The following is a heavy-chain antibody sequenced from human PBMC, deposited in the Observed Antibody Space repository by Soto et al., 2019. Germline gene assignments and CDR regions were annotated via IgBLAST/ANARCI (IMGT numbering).Heavy chain of an antibody. Sequence: GPGPKPPSETLSLTCTVSGGSISSGGYYWSWIRQHPGKGMEWIGYIYYSGSTYYNPSLKSRVTISVDTSKNQFSLKLSSVTAADTAVYYCARDQDFWSGFLAVWGQGTTVTVSS. CDR3: ARDQDFWSGFLAV. D-gene: IGHD3-3*01. J-gene: IGHJ6*02. V-gene: IGHV4-31*03. CDR2: IYYSGST. CDR1: GGSISSGGYY.